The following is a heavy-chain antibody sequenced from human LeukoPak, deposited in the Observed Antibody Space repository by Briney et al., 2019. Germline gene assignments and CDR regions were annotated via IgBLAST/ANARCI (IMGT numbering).Heavy chain of an antibody. J-gene: IGHJ4*02. Sequence: GGSLRLSCAASGFTFSSYWMSWVRQAPGKGLEWVANIKQDGSEKYYVDSVKGRFTISRDNAKNSLYLQINSLRAEDTAVYYCARAWFVLKLVLILDYWGQGTLVTVSS. V-gene: IGHV3-7*01. CDR1: GFTFSSYW. CDR3: ARAWFVLKLVLILDY. CDR2: IKQDGSEK. D-gene: IGHD3-10*01.